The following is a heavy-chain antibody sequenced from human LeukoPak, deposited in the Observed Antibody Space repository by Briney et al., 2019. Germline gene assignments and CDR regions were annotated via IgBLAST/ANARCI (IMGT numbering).Heavy chain of an antibody. Sequence: PGRSLRLSCAASGFTFSDYYMSWVRQAPGKGLGWVSYLSSSGSTIYYAGSVKGRFTISRDNAKNSLYLQMNSLRAEDTAVYYCARHSTSWPQPDAFDIWGQGTMVTVSS. CDR1: GFTFSDYY. V-gene: IGHV3-11*01. CDR2: LSSSGSTI. D-gene: IGHD2-2*01. J-gene: IGHJ3*02. CDR3: ARHSTSWPQPDAFDI.